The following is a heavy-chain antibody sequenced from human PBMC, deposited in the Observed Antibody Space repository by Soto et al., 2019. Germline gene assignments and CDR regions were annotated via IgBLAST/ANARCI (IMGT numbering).Heavy chain of an antibody. CDR2: IYWDDDK. V-gene: IGHV2-5*02. D-gene: IGHD3-10*01. CDR3: AYSRYTGSMVDY. Sequence: QITLKETGPPLVQPTQTLTLTGTFSGFSLSTSGVGVGWIRHPPGKALDWLALIYWDDDKRYSPSLKSRLTITKDTSKHQVVLTITNLDPVHTATYYCAYSRYTGSMVDYWGQGNLLTVSS. CDR1: GFSLSTSGVG. J-gene: IGHJ4*02.